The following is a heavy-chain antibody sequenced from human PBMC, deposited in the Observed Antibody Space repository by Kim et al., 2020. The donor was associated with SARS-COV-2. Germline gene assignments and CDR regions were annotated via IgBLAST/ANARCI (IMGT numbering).Heavy chain of an antibody. CDR3: ARATLGGNDLDFDY. V-gene: IGHV3-74*01. CDR1: GFTFSSYW. CDR2: INSDGSST. D-gene: IGHD1-1*01. J-gene: IGHJ4*02. Sequence: GGSLRLSCAASGFTFSSYWMHWVRQAPGKGLVWVSRINSDGSSTSYADSVTGRFTISRANAKNTLYLQMHSLSAEAKAAYYCARATLGGNDLDFDYWGLG.